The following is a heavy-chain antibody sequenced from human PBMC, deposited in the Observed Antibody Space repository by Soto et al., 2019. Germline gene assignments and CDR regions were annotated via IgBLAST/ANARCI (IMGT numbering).Heavy chain of an antibody. Sequence: SETLSLTCTVSGDSISSSNYYWGWIRQPPGKGLEWIGSISYSGSTYYNPSLNSRVTISVDTSKNQFSLMLSSVTAADTAVYYCARLPGYCSSSSCYGYYVMDVWGQGTTVTVSS. CDR1: GDSISSSNYY. V-gene: IGHV4-39*01. CDR2: ISYSGST. J-gene: IGHJ6*02. CDR3: ARLPGYCSSSSCYGYYVMDV. D-gene: IGHD2-2*01.